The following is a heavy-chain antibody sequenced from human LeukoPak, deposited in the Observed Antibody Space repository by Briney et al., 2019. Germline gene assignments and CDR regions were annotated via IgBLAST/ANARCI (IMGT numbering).Heavy chain of an antibody. CDR3: ARVRVTGYSNFAY. CDR1: GFTLSSHW. D-gene: IGHD3-9*01. Sequence: GGSLRLSCAASGFTLSSHWMAWVRQAPGKGLEWVSVIYHSGNTDYADSVKGRFTISRDNSKNTVYLQMSSLRAEDTAVYYCARVRVTGYSNFAYWGQGTLVTVSS. V-gene: IGHV3-53*01. CDR2: IYHSGNT. J-gene: IGHJ4*02.